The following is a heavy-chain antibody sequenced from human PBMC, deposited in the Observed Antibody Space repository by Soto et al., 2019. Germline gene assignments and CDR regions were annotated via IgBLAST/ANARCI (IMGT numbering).Heavy chain of an antibody. V-gene: IGHV4-59*01. Sequence: SETLSLTCTVSGGSISSYYWSWIRQPPGKGLEWIGYIYYSGSTNYNPSLKSRVTISVDTSKNQFSLKLSSVTAADTAVYYCARRAPNYGDYGCWFDPWGQGTLVTVSS. CDR2: IYYSGST. CDR1: GGSISSYY. J-gene: IGHJ5*02. D-gene: IGHD4-17*01. CDR3: ARRAPNYGDYGCWFDP.